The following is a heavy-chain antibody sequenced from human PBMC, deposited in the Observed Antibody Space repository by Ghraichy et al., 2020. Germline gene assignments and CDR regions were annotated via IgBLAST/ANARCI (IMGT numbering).Heavy chain of an antibody. V-gene: IGHV4-59*08. CDR1: GGSISSYY. J-gene: IGHJ2*01. D-gene: IGHD2-21*01. CDR2: IYYSGST. CDR3: ARRVQFLSYWYFDL. Sequence: SETLSLTCTVSGGSISSYYWSWIRQPPGKGLEWIGYIYYSGSTNYNPSLKSRVTISVDTSKNQFSLKLSSVTAADTAVYYCARRVQFLSYWYFDLWGRGTLVTVSS.